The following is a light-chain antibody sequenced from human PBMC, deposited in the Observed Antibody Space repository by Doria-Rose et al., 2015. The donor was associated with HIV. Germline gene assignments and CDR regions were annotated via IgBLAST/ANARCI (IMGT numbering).Light chain of an antibody. J-gene: IGKJ2*01. CDR2: WAS. V-gene: IGKV4-1*01. CDR3: HQYYNIPQA. CDR1: QSVLYSSNNQNY. Sequence: DLVMPPSPDSLVVSLGARATINSTSTQSVLYSSNNQNYFAWYQQKSGQPPKLLIYWASTRESGVPDRFSGTGSGTDFTLTIDSLQAEDVAVYYCHQYYNIPQAFGQGTKLEIK.